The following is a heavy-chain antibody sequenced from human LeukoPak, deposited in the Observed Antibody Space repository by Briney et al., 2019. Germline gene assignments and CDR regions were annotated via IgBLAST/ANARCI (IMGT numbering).Heavy chain of an antibody. CDR3: ARGGYYDFWSGYRTTTYYFDY. CDR1: GYTFTGYY. Sequence: GASVKVSCKASGYTFTGYYMHWVRQAPGQGLEWMGWINPNSGGTNYAQKFQGRVTMTRDTSISTAYMELSRLRSDDTAVYYCARGGYYDFWSGYRTTTYYFDYWGQGTLVTVSS. V-gene: IGHV1-2*02. D-gene: IGHD3-3*01. CDR2: INPNSGGT. J-gene: IGHJ4*02.